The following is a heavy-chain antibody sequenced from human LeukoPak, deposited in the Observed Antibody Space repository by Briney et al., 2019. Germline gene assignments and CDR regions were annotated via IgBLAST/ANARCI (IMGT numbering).Heavy chain of an antibody. D-gene: IGHD2-2*01. Sequence: GASVKVSCKASGYRFTSYDMHSVRQAPRQGLERVGIINTSGVRTSSAQRFKGRFATPRDTSTTTVYFKGNSLTSKATPVYSCGSDGPTAAPFDYWGQGTLVTVSS. CDR3: GSDGPTAAPFDY. CDR1: GYRFTSYD. J-gene: IGHJ4*02. CDR2: INTSGVRT. V-gene: IGHV1-46*01.